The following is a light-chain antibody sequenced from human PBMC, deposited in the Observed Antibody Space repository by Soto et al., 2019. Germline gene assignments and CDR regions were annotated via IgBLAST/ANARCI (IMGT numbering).Light chain of an antibody. CDR2: HDD. V-gene: IGLV1-36*01. Sequence: QSVLTQPPSVSEAPRQSVTISCSGSTSNVGNNAVNWYQQVPGKAPRLLIFHDDLLPSGVSDRFSGSKFGTSASLIISGLQSEDEADYYCAAWDDSLNADVFGGGTQLTVL. CDR1: TSNVGNNA. J-gene: IGLJ7*01. CDR3: AAWDDSLNADV.